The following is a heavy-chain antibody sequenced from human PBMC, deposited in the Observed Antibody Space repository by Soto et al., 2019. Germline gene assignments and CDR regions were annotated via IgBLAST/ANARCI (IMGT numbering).Heavy chain of an antibody. CDR1: GYIFTSYY. Sequence: ASVKVSCKASGYIFTSYYIHWVRQAPGQGLEWMAIINPLPTSGSTNYAQKFQGRVTVTRDTSTSTVYMELSSLKSEDTAIYYCAKDSHWAIISPTHDYWGHGTLVTVSS. V-gene: IGHV1-46*01. CDR2: INPLPTSGST. D-gene: IGHD2-2*01. CDR3: AKDSHWAIISPTHDY. J-gene: IGHJ4*01.